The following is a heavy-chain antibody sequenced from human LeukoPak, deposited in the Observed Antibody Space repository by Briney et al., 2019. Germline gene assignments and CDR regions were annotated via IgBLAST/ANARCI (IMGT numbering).Heavy chain of an antibody. CDR2: ISYDGSNK. CDR1: GFTFSSYA. V-gene: IGHV3-30*04. D-gene: IGHD6-13*01. Sequence: PGGSLRLSCAASGFTFSSYAMHWVRQAPGKGLEWVAVISYDGSNKYYADSVKGRFTISRDNSKNTLYLQMNSLRAEDTAVYYCAGAKLSSSWDKYYFDYWGQGTLVTVSS. CDR3: AGAKLSSSWDKYYFDY. J-gene: IGHJ4*02.